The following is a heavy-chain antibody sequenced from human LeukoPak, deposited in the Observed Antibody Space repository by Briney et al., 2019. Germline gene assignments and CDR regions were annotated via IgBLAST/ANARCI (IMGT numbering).Heavy chain of an antibody. CDR1: GGTFSSYA. V-gene: IGHV1-69*04. J-gene: IGHJ4*02. CDR3: ARGGIRDYDILTGYSRNNIFDY. Sequence: ASVKVSCKASGGTFSSYAISWVRQAPGQGLEWMGRIIPILGIANYAQKFQGRVTITADKSTSTAYMELSSLRSEDTAVYYCARGGIRDYDILTGYSRNNIFDYWGQGTLVTVSS. D-gene: IGHD3-9*01. CDR2: IIPILGIA.